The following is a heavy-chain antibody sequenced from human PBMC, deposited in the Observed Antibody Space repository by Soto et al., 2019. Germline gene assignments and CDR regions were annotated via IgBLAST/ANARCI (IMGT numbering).Heavy chain of an antibody. Sequence: ASVKVSCTASGYTFTSYAMHWVRQAPGQRLEWMGWINAGNGNTKYSQKFQGRVTITRDTSASTAHMELSSLRSEDTAVYYCARNFGSPYYYYMDVWGKGTTVTVSS. V-gene: IGHV1-3*01. CDR2: INAGNGNT. J-gene: IGHJ6*03. D-gene: IGHD3-3*01. CDR1: GYTFTSYA. CDR3: ARNFGSPYYYYMDV.